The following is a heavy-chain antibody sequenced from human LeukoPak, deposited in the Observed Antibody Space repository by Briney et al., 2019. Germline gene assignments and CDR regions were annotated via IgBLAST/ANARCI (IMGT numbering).Heavy chain of an antibody. D-gene: IGHD1-26*01. J-gene: IGHJ4*02. Sequence: GGSLRLSCAVSGFTFSTYSMNWVRQAPGKGLEWVSSISSGSGYIYQADSVEGRFTISRDNAKNSLYLQMNSLRAEDTAVYYCARGLVGATSVYFDYWGQGTLVTVSS. V-gene: IGHV3-21*01. CDR2: ISSGSGYI. CDR1: GFTFSTYS. CDR3: ARGLVGATSVYFDY.